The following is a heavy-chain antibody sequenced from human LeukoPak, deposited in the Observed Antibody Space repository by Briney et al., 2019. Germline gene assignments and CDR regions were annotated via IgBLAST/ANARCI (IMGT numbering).Heavy chain of an antibody. J-gene: IGHJ4*02. CDR2: IYYSGST. Sequence: PSETLSLTCAVYGGSFSGYYWSWIRQPPGKGLEWIGYIYYSGSTNYNPSLKSRVTISVDTSKNQFSLKLSSVTAADTAVYYCARKYYYDSSGYYYDYWGQGTLVTVSS. CDR1: GGSFSGYY. CDR3: ARKYYYDSSGYYYDY. D-gene: IGHD3-22*01. V-gene: IGHV4-59*01.